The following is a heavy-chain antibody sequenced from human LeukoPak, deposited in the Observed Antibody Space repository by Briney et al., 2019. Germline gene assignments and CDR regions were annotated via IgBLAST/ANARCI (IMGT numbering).Heavy chain of an antibody. CDR2: INPKSGGT. D-gene: IGHD1-14*01. V-gene: IGHV1-2*02. CDR3: ARATAENDY. CDR1: GNTFTTGQ. J-gene: IGHJ4*02. Sequence: ASVKVSCKASGNTFTTGQMHWVRQAPGQGLEWMGWINPKSGGTNYAQKFQGRVTMTRDTSISTAYMELSRLRSDDTAVYYCARATAENDYWGQGTLVTVSS.